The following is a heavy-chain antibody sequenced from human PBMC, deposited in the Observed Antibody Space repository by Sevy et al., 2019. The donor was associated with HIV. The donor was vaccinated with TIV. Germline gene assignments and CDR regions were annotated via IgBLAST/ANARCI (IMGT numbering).Heavy chain of an antibody. CDR2: ISGSGGST. J-gene: IGHJ3*02. CDR3: AKGDSLFYYDSSGYYWGGAFDI. V-gene: IGHV3-23*01. D-gene: IGHD3-22*01. CDR1: GFTFSSYA. Sequence: GGSLRLSCAASGFTFSSYAMSWVRQAPGKGLEWVSAISGSGGSTYYADSVKGRFTISRDNSKNTLYLQMNSLRAEDTAVYYCAKGDSLFYYDSSGYYWGGAFDIWGQGTMVTVSS.